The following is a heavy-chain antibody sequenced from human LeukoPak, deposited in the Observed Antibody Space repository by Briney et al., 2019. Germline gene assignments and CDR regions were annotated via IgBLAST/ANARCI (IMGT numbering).Heavy chain of an antibody. CDR1: GYSFIDYY. Sequence: ASVKVSCKSSGYSFIDYYIHWVRQAPGERLEWMGWINPKTGGTNYVRNFEGRVTVTSDTSTATVYMELSSLTSDDTAVYYCARRGSYYDYWGQGTLVTVST. CDR3: ARRGSYYDY. J-gene: IGHJ4*02. D-gene: IGHD3-10*01. CDR2: INPKTGGT. V-gene: IGHV1-2*02.